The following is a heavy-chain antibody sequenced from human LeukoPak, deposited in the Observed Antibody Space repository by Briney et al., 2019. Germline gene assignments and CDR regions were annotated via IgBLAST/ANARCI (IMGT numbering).Heavy chain of an antibody. CDR2: IYYSGST. Sequence: PSETLSLTCTVSGGSISSYCWSWIRQPPGKGLEWIGYIYYSGSTNYNPSLKSRVTISVDTSKNQFSLKLSSVTAADTAVYYCARQVKDYGGNPNWFDPWGQGTLVTVSS. V-gene: IGHV4-59*08. D-gene: IGHD4-23*01. CDR1: GGSISSYC. J-gene: IGHJ5*02. CDR3: ARQVKDYGGNPNWFDP.